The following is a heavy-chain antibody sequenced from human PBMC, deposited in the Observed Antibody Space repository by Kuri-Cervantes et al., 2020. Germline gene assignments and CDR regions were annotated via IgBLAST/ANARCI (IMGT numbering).Heavy chain of an antibody. V-gene: IGHV4-39*07. CDR3: ARTRNSGYFDY. CDR2: IYYSGSS. D-gene: IGHD1-7*01. Sequence: SETLSLTCTVSGGSISSSGFYWGWIRQSPGKGLEYIGSIYYSGSSYYNPSLKSRVTILVDTSKNQFSLRLTSVTAADTAIYYCARTRNSGYFDYWGQGALVTVSS. J-gene: IGHJ4*02. CDR1: GGSISSSGFY.